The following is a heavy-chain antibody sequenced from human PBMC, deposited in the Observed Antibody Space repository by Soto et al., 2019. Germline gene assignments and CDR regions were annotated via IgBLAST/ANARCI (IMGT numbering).Heavy chain of an antibody. V-gene: IGHV4-61*01. CDR1: GGSVSSGSYY. CDR3: ARAEGSGSYYVPYYYYGMDV. J-gene: IGHJ6*02. Sequence: SETLSLTCTVSGGSVSSGSYYWSWIRQPPGKGLEWIGYIYYSGSTNYNPSLKSRVTISVDTSKNQFSLKLSSVTAADTAVYYCARAEGSGSYYVPYYYYGMDVWGQGTTVTVSS. D-gene: IGHD3-10*01. CDR2: IYYSGST.